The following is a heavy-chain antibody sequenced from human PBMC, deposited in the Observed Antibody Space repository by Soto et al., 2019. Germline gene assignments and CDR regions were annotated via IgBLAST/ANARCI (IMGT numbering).Heavy chain of an antibody. Sequence: GASVKVSCKASGYTFTNYGFTWVRQAPGQGLEWMGWISTYNGNTKYAQKVQGRLTMTTDTSTSTAYMELRSLRSDDTAVYYCARSYSGSYTDGFDYWGQGTLVTVSS. CDR1: GYTFTNYG. CDR2: ISTYNGNT. J-gene: IGHJ4*02. D-gene: IGHD3-10*01. CDR3: ARSYSGSYTDGFDY. V-gene: IGHV1-18*01.